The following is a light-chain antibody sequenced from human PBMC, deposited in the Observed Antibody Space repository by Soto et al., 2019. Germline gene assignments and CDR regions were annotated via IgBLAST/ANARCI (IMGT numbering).Light chain of an antibody. CDR2: AAS. CDR1: QSIGKH. Sequence: DIQMTQSPSSLSASVGDRVTITCRSSQSIGKHLNWYQQKPGKAPKFLIYAASSLQSGVPSRFSGSGSGTDFTLTVESLEPEDFATYYCQQSYSLQVTVGQGTRLEVK. V-gene: IGKV1-39*01. J-gene: IGKJ5*01. CDR3: QQSYSLQVT.